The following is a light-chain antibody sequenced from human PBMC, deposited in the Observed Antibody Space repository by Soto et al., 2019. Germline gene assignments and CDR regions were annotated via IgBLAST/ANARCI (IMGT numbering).Light chain of an antibody. V-gene: IGKV3-20*01. CDR2: RAS. Sequence: EIVLTQSPGTLSLSPGERATLSCRASQSVSRDYLAWYQQKPGQAPRLLIYRASYRDTGIPDRFSGSGSGTEFTLTISRLEPEDFALYYCQQYSDSPPVTVGGGTKVDIK. CDR1: QSVSRDY. CDR3: QQYSDSPPVT. J-gene: IGKJ4*01.